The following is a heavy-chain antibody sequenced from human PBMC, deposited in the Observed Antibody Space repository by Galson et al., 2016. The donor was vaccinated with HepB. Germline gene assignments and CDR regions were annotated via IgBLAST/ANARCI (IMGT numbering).Heavy chain of an antibody. J-gene: IGHJ6*02. D-gene: IGHD2-8*01. CDR2: IKRDGSET. CDR3: ARDGDVITVYAIPSYYYYGMNV. Sequence: SLRLSCAASGFSFSNYWMSWVRQAPGKGLEWVANIKRDGSETNYVDSVKGRFTISRDNAKNSLYLQMNSLRAEDTAVYYCARDGDVITVYAIPSYYYYGMNVWGQGTTVTVSS. V-gene: IGHV3-7*03. CDR1: GFSFSNYW.